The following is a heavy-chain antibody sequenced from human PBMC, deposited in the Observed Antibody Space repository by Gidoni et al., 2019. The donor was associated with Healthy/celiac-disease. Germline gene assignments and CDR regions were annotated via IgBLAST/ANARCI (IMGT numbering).Heavy chain of an antibody. Sequence: QVQLVESGGGVVQPGRSLRLSCAASGFTFSSYGMHWVRQAPGKGLEWVAVISYDGSNKYYADSVKGRFTISRDNSKNTLYLQMNSLRAEDTAVYYCAKDHSRSYGYSDYWGQGTLVTVSS. V-gene: IGHV3-30*18. CDR3: AKDHSRSYGYSDY. D-gene: IGHD1-26*01. CDR2: ISYDGSNK. J-gene: IGHJ4*02. CDR1: GFTFSSYG.